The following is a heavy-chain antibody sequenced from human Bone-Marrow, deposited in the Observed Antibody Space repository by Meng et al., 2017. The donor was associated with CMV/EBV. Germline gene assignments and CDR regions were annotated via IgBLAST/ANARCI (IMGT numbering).Heavy chain of an antibody. Sequence: SVKVSCKVSGYTLTELSMHWVRQAPGKGLEWMGGIIPILGIANYAQKFQGRVTITADKSTSTAYMELSSLRSEDTAVYYCARGFVVVPERYYGMDVWGQGTTVTVSS. CDR3: ARGFVVVPERYYGMDV. CDR2: IIPILGIA. V-gene: IGHV1-69*10. J-gene: IGHJ6*02. D-gene: IGHD2-2*01. CDR1: GYTLTELS.